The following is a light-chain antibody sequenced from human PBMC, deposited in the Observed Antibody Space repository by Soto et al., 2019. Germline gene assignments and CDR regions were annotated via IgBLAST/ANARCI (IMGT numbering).Light chain of an antibody. V-gene: IGLV4-60*01. J-gene: IGLJ3*02. Sequence: QPVLTQSSSASASLGSSVKFTCTLSSGHSSYIIAWHQQQPGKAPRYLMKLEGSGSYNKGSGVPDRFSGSSSGADRYLTISNLQLEDEADYYCETWDSNIWVFGGGTKLTVL. CDR2: LEGSGSY. CDR3: ETWDSNIWV. CDR1: SGHSSYI.